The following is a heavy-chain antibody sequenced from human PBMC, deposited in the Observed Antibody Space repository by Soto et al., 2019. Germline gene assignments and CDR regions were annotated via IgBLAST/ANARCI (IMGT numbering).Heavy chain of an antibody. Sequence: QVQLVQSGAEVKKPGSSVKVSCKASGGTFSSYTISWVRQAPGQGLEWMGRIIPILGIANYAQKFQGRVTITADKSPSPAYQELSRLGSEETAVYYCAMEYFSRTSCYRDYWGQGTLVTVSS. CDR1: GGTFSSYT. CDR2: IIPILGIA. D-gene: IGHD2-2*02. J-gene: IGHJ4*02. CDR3: AMEYFSRTSCYRDY. V-gene: IGHV1-69*02.